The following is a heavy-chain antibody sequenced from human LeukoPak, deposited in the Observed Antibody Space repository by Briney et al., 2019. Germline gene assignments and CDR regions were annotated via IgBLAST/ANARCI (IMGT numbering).Heavy chain of an antibody. V-gene: IGHV3-23*01. CDR2: ISGSGAST. D-gene: IGHD1/OR15-1a*01. CDR3: ARQRVMLTGTGGTWIDP. CDR1: GFTFSTYG. Sequence: GGSLRLSCAASGFTFSTYGMSWVRQAPGKGLEWVSSISGSGASTYYADSVKSRFTISRDNSKNTLYLQMNSLRAEDTAVYYCARQRVMLTGTGGTWIDPWGQGTLVTVSS. J-gene: IGHJ5*02.